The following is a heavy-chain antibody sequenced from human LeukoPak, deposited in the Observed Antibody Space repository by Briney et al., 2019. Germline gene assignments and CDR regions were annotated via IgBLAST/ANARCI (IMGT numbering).Heavy chain of an antibody. Sequence: PGGSLRLSCAASGFTFSSYAMHWVRQAPGKGLEWVAVISYDGSNKYYADSVKGRFTISRDNSKNTLYLQMNSLRAEDTAVYYCARPKQWLVLGYFDYWGQGTLVTVSS. D-gene: IGHD6-19*01. V-gene: IGHV3-30*04. CDR3: ARPKQWLVLGYFDY. CDR1: GFTFSSYA. CDR2: ISYDGSNK. J-gene: IGHJ4*02.